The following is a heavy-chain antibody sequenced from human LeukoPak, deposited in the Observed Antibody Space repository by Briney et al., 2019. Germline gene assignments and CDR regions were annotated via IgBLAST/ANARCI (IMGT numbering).Heavy chain of an antibody. CDR3: ARDRASGGHDAFDI. D-gene: IGHD4-23*01. J-gene: IGHJ3*02. Sequence: SETLSLTCTVSGGSITSYYWSWIRQPPGKGLEWIGNMYYRRSTNYNPSLKSRVTISLDTSKNQFSLKLTSVTAADTAVYYCARDRASGGHDAFDIWGQGTMVTVSS. V-gene: IGHV4-59*01. CDR1: GGSITSYY. CDR2: MYYRRST.